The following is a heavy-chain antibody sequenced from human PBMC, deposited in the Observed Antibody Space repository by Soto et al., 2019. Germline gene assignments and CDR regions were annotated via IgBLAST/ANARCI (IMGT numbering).Heavy chain of an antibody. CDR3: AGDGGIFGVVIIPAWFDP. CDR2: INPSGGST. CDR1: GYTFTSYY. D-gene: IGHD3-3*01. J-gene: IGHJ5*02. V-gene: IGHV1-46*03. Sequence: ASVKVSCKASGYTFTSYYMHWVRQAPGQGLEWMGIINPSGGSTSYAQKFQGRVTMTRDTSTSTVYMELSSLRSEDTAEYYYAGDGGIFGVVIIPAWFDPWGQGTLVTVS.